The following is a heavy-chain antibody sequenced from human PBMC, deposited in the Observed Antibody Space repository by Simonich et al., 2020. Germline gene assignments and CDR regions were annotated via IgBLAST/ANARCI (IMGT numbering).Heavy chain of an antibody. Sequence: EVQLVESGGGLVQPGGSLRLSCAASGFTFSSYSMNWVRQAPGKGLEWVSYISSSSSTIYYEDSVKGRFTISREKAKNSLYLQMNSLRAEDTAVYYCARDSSYYAFDIWGQGTMVTVSS. CDR2: ISSSSSTI. V-gene: IGHV3-48*01. D-gene: IGHD5-12*01. J-gene: IGHJ3*02. CDR3: ARDSSYYAFDI. CDR1: GFTFSSYS.